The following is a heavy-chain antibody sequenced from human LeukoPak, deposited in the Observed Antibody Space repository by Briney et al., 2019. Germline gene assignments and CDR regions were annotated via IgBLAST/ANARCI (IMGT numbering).Heavy chain of an antibody. V-gene: IGHV3-21*01. CDR2: ISSSSSYI. D-gene: IGHD6-13*01. Sequence: GGSLRLSCAASGFTFSSYSMNWVRQAPGKGLEWVSSISSSSSYIYYADSVKGRFTISRDNAKNSLYLQMNSLRAEDTAVYYCAKDRGDSSSWNYYYYYMDVWGKGTTVTVSS. CDR3: AKDRGDSSSWNYYYYYMDV. CDR1: GFTFSSYS. J-gene: IGHJ6*03.